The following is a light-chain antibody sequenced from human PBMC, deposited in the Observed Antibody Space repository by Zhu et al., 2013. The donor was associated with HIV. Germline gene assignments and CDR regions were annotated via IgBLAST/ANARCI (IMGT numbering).Light chain of an antibody. Sequence: EIVLTQSPATLSVSPGERATLSCRASQSVSSNLAWYQQKPGQSPRLLIYDASSRATGIPARFSGSGSGTDFTLTISSLEPEDFAVYYCQHRGNWPPSFGPGTKVDI. CDR3: QHRGNWPPS. J-gene: IGKJ3*01. V-gene: IGKV3-11*01. CDR1: QSVSSN. CDR2: DAS.